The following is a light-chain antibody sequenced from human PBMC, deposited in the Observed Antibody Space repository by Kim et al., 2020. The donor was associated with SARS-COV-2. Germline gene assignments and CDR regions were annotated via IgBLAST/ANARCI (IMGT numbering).Light chain of an antibody. CDR1: NIGSKN. CDR3: QVWDSSPWL. CDR2: RNS. Sequence: SYELTQPLSVSVALGQTARITCGGNNIGSKNVHWYQQTPGQAPVLVIYRNSNRPSGIPGRSSGSNSGTTATLTITSAQAGDEADYSCQVWDSSPWLFGGG. J-gene: IGLJ3*02. V-gene: IGLV3-9*01.